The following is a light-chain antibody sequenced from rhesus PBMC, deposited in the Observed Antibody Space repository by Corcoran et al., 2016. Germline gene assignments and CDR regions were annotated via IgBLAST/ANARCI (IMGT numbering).Light chain of an antibody. CDR2: RAS. J-gene: IGKJ3*01. Sequence: DIQMTQSPSSLSASVGDRVTITCRASQGISNWLAWYQQKPGKAPKLLIYRASNLEPGVPSSFNGSGSGTDFTLTISSLQPEDIATYYCQQHDNSPFTFGPGTKLDIK. V-gene: IGKV1-69*01. CDR3: QQHDNSPFT. CDR1: QGISNW.